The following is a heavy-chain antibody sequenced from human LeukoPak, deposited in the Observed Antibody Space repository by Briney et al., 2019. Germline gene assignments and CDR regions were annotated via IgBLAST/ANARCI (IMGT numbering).Heavy chain of an antibody. CDR2: IIPILGIA. D-gene: IGHD3-22*01. V-gene: IGHV1-69*04. Sequence: SVKVSCKASGGTFSSYTISWVRQAPGQGLEWMGRIIPILGIANYAQKFQGRVTFTADKSTSTAYMELSSLRSEDTAVYYCARDRQDSSGYYRGWGQGTLVTVSS. J-gene: IGHJ4*02. CDR3: ARDRQDSSGYYRG. CDR1: GGTFSSYT.